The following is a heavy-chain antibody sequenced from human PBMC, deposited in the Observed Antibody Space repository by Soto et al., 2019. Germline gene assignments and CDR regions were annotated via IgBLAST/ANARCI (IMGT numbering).Heavy chain of an antibody. CDR1: GFTFSSYG. Sequence: QVQLVESGGGVVQPGRSLRISCAASGFTFSSYGMHWVRQAPGKGLEWVAVIWYDGSNKYYADSVKGRFTISRDNSKNTLYLQMNSLRAEDTAVYYCARGDNYSYDWGRGTLVTVSS. CDR2: IWYDGSNK. J-gene: IGHJ2*01. D-gene: IGHD3-22*01. CDR3: ARGDNYSYD. V-gene: IGHV3-33*01.